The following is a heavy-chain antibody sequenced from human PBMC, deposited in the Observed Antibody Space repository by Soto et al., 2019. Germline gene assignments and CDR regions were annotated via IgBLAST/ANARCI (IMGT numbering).Heavy chain of an antibody. Sequence: GGSLRLSCAASGFTFSSYSMNWVRQAPGKGLEWVSYISSSSSTIYYADSVKGRFTISRDNAKNSLYLQMNSLRAEDTAVYYCARVPPSLDYYYYYYMDVWGKGTTVTVSS. V-gene: IGHV3-48*01. J-gene: IGHJ6*03. CDR1: GFTFSSYS. CDR3: ARVPPSLDYYYYYYMDV. D-gene: IGHD1-1*01. CDR2: ISSSSSTI.